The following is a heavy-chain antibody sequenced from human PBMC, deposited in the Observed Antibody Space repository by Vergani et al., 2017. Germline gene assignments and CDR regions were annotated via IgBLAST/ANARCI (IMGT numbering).Heavy chain of an antibody. CDR2: ISGSGGST. CDR3: RADYYGSGSKGYFDY. V-gene: IGHV3-23*01. D-gene: IGHD3-10*01. J-gene: IGHJ4*02. CDR1: GFTFSSYA. Sequence: EVQLLESGGGLVQPGGSLRLSCAASGFTFSSYAMSWVRQAPGKGLEWVSAISGSGGSTYYADSVKGRFTISRDNAKNSLYLQMNSLRAEDTAVYYCRADYYGSGSKGYFDYWGQGTLVTVSS.